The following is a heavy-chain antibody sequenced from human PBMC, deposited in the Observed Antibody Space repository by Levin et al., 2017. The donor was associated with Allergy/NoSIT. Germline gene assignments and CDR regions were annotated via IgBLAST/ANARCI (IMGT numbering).Heavy chain of an antibody. Sequence: VASVKVSCKASGYTFTGYYMHWVRQAPGQGLEWMGWINPNSGGTNYAQKFQGRVTMTRDTSISTAYMELSRLRSDDTAVYYCATSIAVAGTVLRRFDYWGQGTLVTVSS. CDR2: INPNSGGT. V-gene: IGHV1-2*02. D-gene: IGHD6-19*01. J-gene: IGHJ4*02. CDR1: GYTFTGYY. CDR3: ATSIAVAGTVLRRFDY.